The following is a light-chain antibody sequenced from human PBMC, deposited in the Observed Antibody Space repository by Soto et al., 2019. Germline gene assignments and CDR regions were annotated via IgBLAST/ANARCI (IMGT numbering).Light chain of an antibody. CDR2: DAS. Sequence: EMVLTQSPGTLSLSPGERATLSCRASQSVSSSYLAWYQQKPGQAPRLLIYDASRATGIPDRFSGSGSGTDFTLTITRLEPDDFAVYYCQHYGTSALFGPGTKVDI. V-gene: IGKV3-20*01. CDR3: QHYGTSAL. CDR1: QSVSSSY. J-gene: IGKJ3*01.